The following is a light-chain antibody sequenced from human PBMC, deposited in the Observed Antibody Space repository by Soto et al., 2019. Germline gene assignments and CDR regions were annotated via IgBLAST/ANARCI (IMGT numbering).Light chain of an antibody. Sequence: QSALTQPASVSGSPGQSITISCTGTSSDVGGYNYVSWYQQHPGTAPKLMIYDVSNRPSGVSNRFSGSKSGNTASLTISGLQAEDEADYYCSSYTSSSTRVVFGGGTKLTVL. CDR3: SSYTSSSTRVV. CDR1: SSDVGGYNY. J-gene: IGLJ2*01. CDR2: DVS. V-gene: IGLV2-14*01.